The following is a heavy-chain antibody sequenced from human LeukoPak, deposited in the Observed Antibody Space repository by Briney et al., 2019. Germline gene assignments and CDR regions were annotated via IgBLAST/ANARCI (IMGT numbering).Heavy chain of an antibody. CDR3: ATDYALYYFDY. CDR1: GGSISSYY. D-gene: IGHD4-17*01. J-gene: IGHJ4*02. Sequence: PSETLSLTCTVSGGSISSYYWGWIRQPPGKGLEWIGSIYYSGSTYYNPSLKSRVTISVDTSKNQFSLKLSSVTAADTAVYYCATDYALYYFDYWGQGTLVTVSS. V-gene: IGHV4-39*01. CDR2: IYYSGST.